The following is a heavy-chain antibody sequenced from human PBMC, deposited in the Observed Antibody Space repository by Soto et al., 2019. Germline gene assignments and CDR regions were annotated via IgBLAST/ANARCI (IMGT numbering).Heavy chain of an antibody. V-gene: IGHV4-39*07. Sequence: SETLSLTCNVSGASISSSNYWGWFRQPPGKGLEWIGSIIYSGSTYYNPSLKSRLTISVNTSKNQFSLKLSSVTAADTAVYYCARTSYDNSGTAADRWGQGSMVTVSS. CDR3: ARTSYDNSGTAADR. D-gene: IGHD3-22*01. CDR1: GASISSSNY. CDR2: IIYSGST. J-gene: IGHJ5*02.